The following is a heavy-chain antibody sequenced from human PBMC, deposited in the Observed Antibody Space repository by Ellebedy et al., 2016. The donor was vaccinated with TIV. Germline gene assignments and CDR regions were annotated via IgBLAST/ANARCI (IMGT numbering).Heavy chain of an antibody. CDR1: GLTFSYAW. V-gene: IGHV3-15*01. CDR2: IKSKTDGGTI. J-gene: IGHJ4*02. D-gene: IGHD6-19*01. Sequence: GGSLRLSXAASGLTFSYAWMSWVRQAPGKGLEWVGRIKSKTDGGTIDYAAPVKGRFTISRDDSKNTLYLQMNSLKTEDTAVYYCSTDGAGSAWDWGQGTLVTVSS. CDR3: STDGAGSAWD.